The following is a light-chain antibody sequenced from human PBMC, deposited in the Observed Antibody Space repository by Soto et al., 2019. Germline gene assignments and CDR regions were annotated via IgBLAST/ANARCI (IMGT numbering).Light chain of an antibody. V-gene: IGKV2-30*02. CDR2: RVS. CDR1: QSLVHSDGGTY. CDR3: MQGTHWPPYT. Sequence: DVVMTQSPLSLPVNLGEPAAISCRSTQSLVHSDGGTYLSWFHQRPGQSPRRLIFRVSKRDFGVPPRFIGSGSGTDFTLEITSVEAEDVGVYYCMQGTHWPPYTFGQGTRLEIK. J-gene: IGKJ2*01.